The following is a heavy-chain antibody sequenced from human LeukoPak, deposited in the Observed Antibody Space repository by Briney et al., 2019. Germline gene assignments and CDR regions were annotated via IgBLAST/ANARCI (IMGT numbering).Heavy chain of an antibody. J-gene: IGHJ4*02. CDR1: GFTFSNYG. CDR2: ISYEGRTM. Sequence: GGSLRLSCAGAGFTFSNYGMHWVRQAPGKGLEWLAVISYEGRTMYYADSVKGRFTISRDNSRNTLFLQMNSLSPDDTAVYYFAKEGTAQISTWYDNWGQGTLVTVSS. CDR3: AKEGTAQISTWYDN. V-gene: IGHV3-30*18. D-gene: IGHD2-2*01.